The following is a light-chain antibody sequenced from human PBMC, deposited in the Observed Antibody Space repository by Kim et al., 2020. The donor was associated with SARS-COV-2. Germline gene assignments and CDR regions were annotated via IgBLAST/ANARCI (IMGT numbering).Light chain of an antibody. Sequence: SSELTQDPAVSVALGQTVRITCQGDSLRSYYASWYQQKPGQAPVLVIYGKNNRPSGIPDRFSGSSSGNTASLTITGAQADDEADYYCNSRDSSDNHQVFG. J-gene: IGLJ2*01. V-gene: IGLV3-19*01. CDR2: GKN. CDR3: NSRDSSDNHQV. CDR1: SLRSYY.